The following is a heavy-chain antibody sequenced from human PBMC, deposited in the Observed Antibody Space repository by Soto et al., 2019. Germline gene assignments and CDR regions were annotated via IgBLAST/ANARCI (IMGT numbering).Heavy chain of an antibody. CDR2: ISAYNGNT. J-gene: IGHJ5*02. CDR1: GYTFTSYG. CDR3: ARDYYGSSGYSNWFDP. V-gene: IGHV1-18*01. D-gene: IGHD3-22*01. Sequence: ASVKVSCKASGYTFTSYGISWVRQAPGQGLEWMGWISAYNGNTNYAQKIQGRVTMTKDTSTSTAYMELRSLRSDDTAVFYCARDYYGSSGYSNWFDPWGQGTLVTVSS.